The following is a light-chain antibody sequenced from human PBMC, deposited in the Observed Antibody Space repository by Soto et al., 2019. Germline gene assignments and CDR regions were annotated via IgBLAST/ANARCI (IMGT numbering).Light chain of an antibody. CDR3: HQYGSSPYT. CDR1: HSINTSF. V-gene: IGKV3-20*01. CDR2: AAS. Sequence: EIVLTQSPGTLSLSPGDRATLSCRASHSINTSFLAWFQQKPGQAPRLLIYAASTRATGIPDRFSGSASETDFSLTINRLEPEDFAVYYCHQYGSSPYTFGQGTKREIK. J-gene: IGKJ2*01.